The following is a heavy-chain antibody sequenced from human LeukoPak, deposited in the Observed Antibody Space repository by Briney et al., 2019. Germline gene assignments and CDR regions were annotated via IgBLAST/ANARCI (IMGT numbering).Heavy chain of an antibody. J-gene: IGHJ4*02. D-gene: IGHD6-13*01. CDR2: FDPEDDET. CDR3: ATDLYPGIAAAGSGDY. CDR1: GYTLTELS. Sequence: ASVKVSCKVSGYTLTELSMHWVRQAPGKGLEWMGGFDPEDDETIYAQKFQGRVTMTEDTSTDTAYMELSSLRSEDTAVYYCATDLYPGIAAAGSGDYWGQGTLVTVSS. V-gene: IGHV1-24*01.